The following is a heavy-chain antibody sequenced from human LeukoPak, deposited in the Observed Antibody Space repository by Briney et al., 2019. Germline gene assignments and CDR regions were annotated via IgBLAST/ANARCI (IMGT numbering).Heavy chain of an antibody. V-gene: IGHV4-59*01. CDR2: IYYSGST. Sequence: TSETLSLTCTVSGGSISSYYWSWIRQPPGKGLEWIGYIYYSGSTNYNPSLKSRVTISVDTSKNQFSLKLSSVTAADTAVYYCARDGASYYYGTDVWGQGTTVTVSS. CDR3: ARDGASYYYGTDV. CDR1: GGSISSYY. J-gene: IGHJ6*02. D-gene: IGHD3-16*01.